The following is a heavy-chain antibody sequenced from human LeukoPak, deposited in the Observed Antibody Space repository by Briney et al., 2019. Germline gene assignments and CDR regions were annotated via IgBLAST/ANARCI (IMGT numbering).Heavy chain of an antibody. J-gene: IGHJ6*02. Sequence: GGSLRLSCAASGFTFSSYAMSWVRQAPGKGLELVSAISGSGGSTYYADSVKGRFTISRDNSKNTLYLQMNSLRAEDTAVYYCAKEGWPAYYYGMDVWGQGTTVTVSS. CDR1: GFTFSSYA. CDR2: ISGSGGST. V-gene: IGHV3-23*01. CDR3: AKEGWPAYYYGMDV.